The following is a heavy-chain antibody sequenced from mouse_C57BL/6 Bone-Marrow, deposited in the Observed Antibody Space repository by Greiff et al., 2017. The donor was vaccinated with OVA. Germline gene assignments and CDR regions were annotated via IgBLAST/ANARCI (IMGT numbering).Heavy chain of an antibody. CDR2: ISYSGST. CDR3: ARDGGLRRLDY. D-gene: IGHD2-4*01. V-gene: IGHV3-1*01. J-gene: IGHJ2*01. CDR1: GYSITSCYD. Sequence: VQLKESGPGMVKPSQSLSLTCTVTGYSITSCYDWHWIRHFPGNKLEWMGYISYSGSTNYNPSLKSRISITHDTSKNHFFLKLNSVTTEDTATYYCARDGGLRRLDYWGQGTTLTVSS.